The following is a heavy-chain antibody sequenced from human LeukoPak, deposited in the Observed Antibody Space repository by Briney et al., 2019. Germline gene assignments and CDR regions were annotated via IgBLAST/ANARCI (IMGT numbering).Heavy chain of an antibody. CDR3: AKIFDDIGYFDY. J-gene: IGHJ4*02. Sequence: GRSLRLSCAASGLTFSSYGMHWVRQAPGKGLEWVAVISYDGSNKYYADSVKGRFTISRDNSKNTLYLQMNSLRAEDTAVYYCAKIFDDIGYFDYWGQGTLVTVSS. D-gene: IGHD3-3*01. V-gene: IGHV3-30*18. CDR2: ISYDGSNK. CDR1: GLTFSSYG.